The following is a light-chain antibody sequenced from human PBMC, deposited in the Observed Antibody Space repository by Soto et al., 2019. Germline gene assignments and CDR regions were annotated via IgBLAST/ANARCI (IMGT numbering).Light chain of an antibody. CDR3: SSYAGSNFVV. CDR1: SSDVGGYNY. CDR2: EVS. J-gene: IGLJ2*01. V-gene: IGLV2-8*01. Sequence: QSALTQPPSASGSPGQSVTISCTGTSSDVGGYNYVSWYQQNPGKAPKLMIYEVSKRPSGVPDRFSGSNSGNTASLTVSGLQPEDEADYYCSSYAGSNFVVFGGGTKLTVL.